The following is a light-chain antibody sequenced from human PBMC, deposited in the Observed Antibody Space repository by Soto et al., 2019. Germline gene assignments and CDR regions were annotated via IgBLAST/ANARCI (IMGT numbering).Light chain of an antibody. J-gene: IGKJ1*01. CDR1: QSVRSNF. Sequence: EIVMTQSPVTLSVSPWERATLSCRASQSVRSNFLAWFQQKPGQAPRLLIFGASTRATGIPDRFSGSGSGTDFILTISRLGPEDFAMYYCQHYGDSTWTFGQGTKVDI. CDR2: GAS. CDR3: QHYGDSTWT. V-gene: IGKV3-20*01.